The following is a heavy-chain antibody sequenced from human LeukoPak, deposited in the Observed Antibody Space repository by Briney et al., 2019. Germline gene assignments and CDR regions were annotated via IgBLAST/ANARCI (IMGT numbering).Heavy chain of an antibody. CDR3: AANEYSSVALRFDY. V-gene: IGHV1-18*01. CDR2: ISAYNGNT. D-gene: IGHD6-6*01. J-gene: IGHJ4*02. CDR1: GYTFTSYG. Sequence: ASVKVSCKASGYTFTSYGISWVRQAPGQGLEWMGWISAYNGNTNYTQKLQERVTITRDMSTSTAYMELSSLRSEDTAVYYCAANEYSSVALRFDYWGQGTLVTVSS.